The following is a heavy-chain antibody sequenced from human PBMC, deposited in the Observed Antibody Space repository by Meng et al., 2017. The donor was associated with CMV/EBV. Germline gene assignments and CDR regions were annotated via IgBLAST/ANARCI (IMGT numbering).Heavy chain of an antibody. J-gene: IGHJ4*02. CDR3: ARVTSRVAGAFDY. D-gene: IGHD1-14*01. V-gene: IGHV4-30-4*08. Sequence: VQLHDPGPGLVKPSQTLSLTCTVSGGSISSGDYYWSWIRQPPGKGLEWIGYIYYSGSTYYNPSLKSRVTISVDTSKNQFSLKLSSVTAADTAVYYCARVTSRVAGAFDYWGQGTLVTVSS. CDR1: GGSISSGDYY. CDR2: IYYSGST.